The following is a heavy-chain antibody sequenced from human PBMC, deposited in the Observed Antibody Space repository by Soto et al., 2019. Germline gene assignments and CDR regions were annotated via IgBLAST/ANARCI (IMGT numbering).Heavy chain of an antibody. CDR3: ARGRRRYYDSSGYLDY. J-gene: IGHJ4*02. V-gene: IGHV4-34*01. D-gene: IGHD3-22*01. Sequence: SETLFLTWAVDGGSFIGYCWSWIRQTPGKGLEWIGEINHSGSTNYNPSLKSRVTISVDTSKNQFSLKLSSVTAADTAVYYCARGRRRYYDSSGYLDYWGQGTLVTVSS. CDR1: GGSFIGYC. CDR2: INHSGST.